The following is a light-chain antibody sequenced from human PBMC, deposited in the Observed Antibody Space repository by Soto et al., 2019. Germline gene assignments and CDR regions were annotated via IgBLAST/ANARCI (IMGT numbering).Light chain of an antibody. CDR3: QQRSKLPFT. J-gene: IGKJ3*01. CDR1: QSIGST. V-gene: IGKV3-11*01. CDR2: DAS. Sequence: EIVLTQSPDTLSLSPGERAIFSCRTSQSIGSTLAWYQHKPGQAPRLLIYDASKRATGIPARFSGSGSGTDFTLTISSLEPEDFAVYFCQQRSKLPFTFGPGTTVDIK.